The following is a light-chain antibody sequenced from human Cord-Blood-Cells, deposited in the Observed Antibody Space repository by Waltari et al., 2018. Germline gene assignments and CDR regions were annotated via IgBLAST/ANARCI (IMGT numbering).Light chain of an antibody. CDR3: QQSYSTPHT. V-gene: IGKV1-39*01. CDR1: QSISSY. Sequence: DIQMTQSPSSLSASVGHRVTITCRASQSISSYLNCYQQKPGKAPKRLIYAASSLQSGVPSRFSGSGSGTDFTLTISSLQPDDFATFYCQQSYSTPHTFGQGTKLEIK. J-gene: IGKJ2*01. CDR2: AAS.